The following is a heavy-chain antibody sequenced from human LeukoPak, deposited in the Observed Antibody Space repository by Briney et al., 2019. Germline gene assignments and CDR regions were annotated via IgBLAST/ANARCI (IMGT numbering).Heavy chain of an antibody. J-gene: IGHJ5*02. CDR2: INHSGST. CDR3: ARGLNWFDP. Sequence: SETLSLTCAVYGGSFSGYYWSWIRQPPGKGLEWIGEINHSGSTNYNPSLKSRVTISVDTSKNQFSLKLSFVTAADTAVYYCARGLNWFDPWGQGTLVTVSS. CDR1: GGSFSGYY. V-gene: IGHV4-34*01.